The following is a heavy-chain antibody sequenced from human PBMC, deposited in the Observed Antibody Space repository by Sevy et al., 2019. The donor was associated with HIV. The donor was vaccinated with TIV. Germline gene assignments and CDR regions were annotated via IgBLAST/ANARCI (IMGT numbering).Heavy chain of an antibody. CDR2: SYYRSTWHK. J-gene: IGHJ4*02. Sequence: SQTLSLTCVISGDSVSRNGAAWNWIRQSPSRGLEWLGRSYYRSTWHKDYAISVKSRLTITPDTSKNQFFLQLNSVTPEETAMYYYARAVAGVYYFDYWGQGTLVTVSS. CDR3: ARAVAGVYYFDY. CDR1: GDSVSRNGAA. D-gene: IGHD6-19*01. V-gene: IGHV6-1*01.